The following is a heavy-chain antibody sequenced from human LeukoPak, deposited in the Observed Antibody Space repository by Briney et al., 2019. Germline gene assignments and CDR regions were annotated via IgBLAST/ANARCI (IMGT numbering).Heavy chain of an antibody. V-gene: IGHV4-39*01. CDR1: GGSISSSSYY. CDR2: IYYSGST. D-gene: IGHD2-15*01. Sequence: PSETLSLTCTVSGGSISSSSYYWGWIRQPPGEGLEWIGSIYYSGSTYYNPSLKSRVTISVDTSKNQFSLKLSSVTAADTAVYYCARQSIGSVVVDVWGKGTTVTVSS. J-gene: IGHJ6*04. CDR3: ARQSIGSVVVDV.